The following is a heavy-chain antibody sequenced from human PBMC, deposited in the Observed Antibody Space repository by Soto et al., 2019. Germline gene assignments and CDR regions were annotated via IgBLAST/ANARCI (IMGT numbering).Heavy chain of an antibody. CDR3: AVGLLYRGSYYFDY. J-gene: IGHJ4*02. D-gene: IGHD1-26*01. CDR1: GGSISSYY. CDR2: IYYSGST. V-gene: IGHV4-59*08. Sequence: SETLSLTCTVSGGSISSYYWSWIRQPPGKGLVWIGYIYYSGSTNYNPSLKSRVTISVDTSKNQFSLKLSSVTAADTAVYYCAVGLLYRGSYYFDYWGQGTLVTVSS.